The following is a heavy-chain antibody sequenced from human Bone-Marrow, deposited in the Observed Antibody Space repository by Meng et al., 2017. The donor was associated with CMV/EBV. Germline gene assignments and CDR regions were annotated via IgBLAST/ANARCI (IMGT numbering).Heavy chain of an antibody. Sequence: GGSLRLSRAASGFTFSSYNMNWVRQAPGKGLEWVSSISSSSSYIYYSDSVKGRFTISRDNARNSLYLQMNSLRAEDTAVFYCARGPGGDGYNPGWFDPWGQGTLVTVSS. D-gene: IGHD5-24*01. CDR3: ARGPGGDGYNPGWFDP. CDR2: ISSSSSYI. J-gene: IGHJ5*02. CDR1: GFTFSSYN. V-gene: IGHV3-21*01.